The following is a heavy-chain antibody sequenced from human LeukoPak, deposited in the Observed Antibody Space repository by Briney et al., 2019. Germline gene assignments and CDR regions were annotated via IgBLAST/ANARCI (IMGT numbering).Heavy chain of an antibody. V-gene: IGHV3-74*01. CDR2: VNSDGSSV. CDR3: ARSHYYDGSDFSYYYGLDV. J-gene: IGHJ6*02. D-gene: IGHD3-22*01. Sequence: QPGGSLRLSCAASGFTFSSYWMHWVRQGPGKGLVWDSRVNSDGSSVRYADSVKGRFTISRDNAKNTLSPQMNSLRAEDTAVYYCARSHYYDGSDFSYYYGLDVWGQGTTVTVSS. CDR1: GFTFSSYW.